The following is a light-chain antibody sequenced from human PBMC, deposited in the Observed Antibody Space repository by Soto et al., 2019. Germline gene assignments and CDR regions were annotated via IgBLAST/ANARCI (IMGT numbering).Light chain of an antibody. V-gene: IGLV2-11*01. CDR2: DVS. CDR1: SSDVGGYNY. CDR3: CSYAGSYTLV. J-gene: IGLJ1*01. Sequence: QSVLTQPRSVSGSPGQSVTISCTGTSSDVGGYNYVSWYQQHPGKAPKLMIYDVSKRPSGVPDRFSGSKSGNTASLTISGLQAEDKADYYCCSYAGSYTLVFGTGTKLTVL.